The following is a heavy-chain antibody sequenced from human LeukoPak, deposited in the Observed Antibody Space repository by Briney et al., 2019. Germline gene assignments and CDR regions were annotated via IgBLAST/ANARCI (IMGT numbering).Heavy chain of an antibody. V-gene: IGHV3-48*03. D-gene: IGHD5-24*01. CDR3: AREADGYNSDYFDY. CDR2: ISSSGSTI. CDR1: GFTFSSYE. Sequence: GGSLRLSCAASGFTFSSYEMNWVRQAPGKGLEWVSYISSSGSTIYYADSVKGRFTISRDNAKNSLYLQMNSLRAEDTAVYYCAREADGYNSDYFDYRGQGTLVTVSS. J-gene: IGHJ4*02.